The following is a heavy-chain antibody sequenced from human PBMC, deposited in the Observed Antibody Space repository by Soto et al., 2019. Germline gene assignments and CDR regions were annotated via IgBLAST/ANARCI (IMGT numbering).Heavy chain of an antibody. CDR3: ARPDEGGYSSNHHYYYALDV. Sequence: QVQLVQSGAEVKKPGSSVKVSCKASGGTFRSYSISWVRQAPGHGLEWMGGIIPIVDITNYAQKLQGRVTITADESTSTAYMELSSLGSDDTAVYYCARPDEGGYSSNHHYYYALDVWGQGTTVTV. J-gene: IGHJ6*02. V-gene: IGHV1-69*01. CDR2: IIPIVDIT. D-gene: IGHD3-22*01. CDR1: GGTFRSYS.